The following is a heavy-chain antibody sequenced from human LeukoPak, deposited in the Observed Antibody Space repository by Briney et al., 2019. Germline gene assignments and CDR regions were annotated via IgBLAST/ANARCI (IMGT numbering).Heavy chain of an antibody. CDR3: ARELASGD. D-gene: IGHD6-13*01. J-gene: IGHJ4*02. CDR1: GFTFSTYW. V-gene: IGHV3-74*01. Sequence: GGSLRLSCAASGFTFSTYWMHWVRQAPGKGLVWVSQINTDGNSTTYADSVKGRFTVSRDNAKNTLYLQMNSLRAEDTAVYYCARELASGDWGQGTLVTV. CDR2: INTDGNST.